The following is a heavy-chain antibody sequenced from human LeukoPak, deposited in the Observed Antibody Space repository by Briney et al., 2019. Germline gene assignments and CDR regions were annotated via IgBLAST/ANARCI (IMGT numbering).Heavy chain of an antibody. J-gene: IGHJ6*04. CDR1: GGSFSGYY. CDR2: INHSGST. V-gene: IGHV4-34*01. D-gene: IGHD3-10*01. Sequence: PSETLSLTCAVYGGSFSGYYWSWIRQPPVKGLEWIGEINHSGSTNYNPSLKSRVTISVDTSKNQFSLELSSVTAAGTAVYYCARHQRGLRLGAAVLSPMDVWGKGTTVTVSS. CDR3: ARHQRGLRLGAAVLSPMDV.